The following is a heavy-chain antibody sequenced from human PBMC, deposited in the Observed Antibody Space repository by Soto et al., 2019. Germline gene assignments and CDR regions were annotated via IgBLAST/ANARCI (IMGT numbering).Heavy chain of an antibody. V-gene: IGHV4-34*01. D-gene: IGHD2-15*01. CDR2: INLAGST. J-gene: IGHJ4*02. CDR3: ARRRPYGGSSH. CDR1: GTSFSDNY. Sequence: QVQLLQWGAGLLKPSETLSLTCAIYGTSFSDNYWSWIRQPPGKGLEWIGEINLAGSTNYNPSLKSRVTMSLDTSKNQFSLKLNSVTAADTAVYYCARRRPYGGSSHWGQGSLVTVSS.